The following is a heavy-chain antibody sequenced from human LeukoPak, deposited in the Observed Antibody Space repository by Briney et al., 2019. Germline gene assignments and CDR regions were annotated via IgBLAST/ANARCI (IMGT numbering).Heavy chain of an antibody. CDR1: GFSFSSYA. V-gene: IGHV3-30*03. J-gene: IGHJ5*02. D-gene: IGHD4-23*01. Sequence: QTGGSLRLSCAASGFSFSSYAIHWVRQAPGKGLEWVALISYDGSNKYYVDSVKGRFAISRDNSKNTLYLQMNSLRAEDTAVYYCARGTTVVWKPPFDPWGQGTLVTVSS. CDR2: ISYDGSNK. CDR3: ARGTTVVWKPPFDP.